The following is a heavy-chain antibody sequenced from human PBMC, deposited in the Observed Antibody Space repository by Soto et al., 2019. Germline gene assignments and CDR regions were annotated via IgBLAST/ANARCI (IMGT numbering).Heavy chain of an antibody. Sequence: GGSLRLSCAASGFTFSSYWMSWVRQAPGKGLEWVANIKQDGSEKYYVDSVKGRFTISRDNAKNSLYLQMNSLRAEDTAVYYCARSGIYCSSTSCYDPGALFDYWGQGTLVTVSS. CDR2: IKQDGSEK. CDR3: ARSGIYCSSTSCYDPGALFDY. D-gene: IGHD2-2*01. J-gene: IGHJ4*02. V-gene: IGHV3-7*01. CDR1: GFTFSSYW.